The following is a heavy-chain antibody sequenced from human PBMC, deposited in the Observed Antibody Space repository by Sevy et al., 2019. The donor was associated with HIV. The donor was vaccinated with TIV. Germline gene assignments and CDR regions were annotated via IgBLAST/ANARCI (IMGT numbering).Heavy chain of an antibody. D-gene: IGHD3-22*01. V-gene: IGHV3-74*01. Sequence: GESLKISCAASGFTFSSYWMHWVRQAPGKGLVWVSRINSDGSSSNYADSVKGRFTISRDNAKNTLYLQMNSLRAEDTAVYYCARDPYIYDSSGYYYWGQGTLVTVSS. J-gene: IGHJ4*02. CDR2: INSDGSSS. CDR1: GFTFSSYW. CDR3: ARDPYIYDSSGYYY.